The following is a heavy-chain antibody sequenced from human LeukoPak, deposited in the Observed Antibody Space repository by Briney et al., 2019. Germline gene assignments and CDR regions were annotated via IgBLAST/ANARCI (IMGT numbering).Heavy chain of an antibody. CDR2: SDPEDGER. V-gene: IGHV1-24*01. J-gene: IGHJ5*02. Sequence: ASVKVSCNVSGYTLTEFSMHWVRQAPGKGLEWMGGSDPEDGERLYAQKFQGRVTMTEDRSTGTAYMELSSLRSEDTAVYYCTTLSWFVPWRQGTLVTVSS. CDR3: TTLSWFVP. D-gene: IGHD2/OR15-2a*01. CDR1: GYTLTEFS.